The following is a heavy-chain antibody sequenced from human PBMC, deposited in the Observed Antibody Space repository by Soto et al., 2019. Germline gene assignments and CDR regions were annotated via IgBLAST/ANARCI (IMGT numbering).Heavy chain of an antibody. V-gene: IGHV4-38-2*02. J-gene: IGHJ4*02. CDR1: GYSISSGYY. CDR2: IYHNGNT. Sequence: SETLSLTCAVSGYSISSGYYWGWVRQPPGKGLEWIGNIYHNGNTNYNPSLKSRVTISVDTSKNQFSLKLTSVTAADTAVYYCARDLAIDGVDYWGQGTLVTVSS. D-gene: IGHD4-17*01. CDR3: ARDLAIDGVDY.